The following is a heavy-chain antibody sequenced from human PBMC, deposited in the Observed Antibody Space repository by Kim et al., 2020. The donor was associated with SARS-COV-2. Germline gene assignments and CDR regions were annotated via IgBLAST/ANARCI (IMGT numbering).Heavy chain of an antibody. D-gene: IGHD6-25*01. CDR2: IDPSDSYT. J-gene: IGHJ5*02. Sequence: GESLKISCKGSGYSFTSYWISWVRQMPGKGLEWMGRIDPSDSYTNYIPSFQGHVTISADKSISTAYLQWSSLKASDTAMYYCARHPRKGSEFDPWGQGTLVTVSS. CDR1: GYSFTSYW. V-gene: IGHV5-10-1*01. CDR3: ARHPRKGSEFDP.